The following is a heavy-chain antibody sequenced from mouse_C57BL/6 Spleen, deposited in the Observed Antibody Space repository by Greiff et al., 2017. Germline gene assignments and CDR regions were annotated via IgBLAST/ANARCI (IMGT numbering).Heavy chain of an antibody. V-gene: IGHV5-16*01. CDR3: ARWYGNYGGGAMDY. D-gene: IGHD2-10*02. CDR2: INYDGSST. Sequence: EVMLVESEGGLVQPGSSMKLSCTASGFTFSDYYMAWVRQVPEKGLEWVANINYDGSSTYYLDSLKSRFIISRDNAKNILYLQMSSLKSEDTATYYCARWYGNYGGGAMDYWGQGTSVTVSS. J-gene: IGHJ4*01. CDR1: GFTFSDYY.